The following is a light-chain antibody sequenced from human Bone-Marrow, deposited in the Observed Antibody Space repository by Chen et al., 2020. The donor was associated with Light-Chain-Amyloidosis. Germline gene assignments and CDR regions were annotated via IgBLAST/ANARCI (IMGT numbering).Light chain of an antibody. V-gene: IGLV3-25*03. CDR3: QSADSSGTYEVI. CDR1: DLPTKY. CDR2: RDT. Sequence: SYELTQPPSVSVSPGQTARITCSGDDLPTKYAYWYQQKPGQAPVLVINRDTERPSGISVRFSGSSSGTTATLTISGVQAEDEADYHCQSADSSGTYEVIFGGGTKLTV. J-gene: IGLJ2*01.